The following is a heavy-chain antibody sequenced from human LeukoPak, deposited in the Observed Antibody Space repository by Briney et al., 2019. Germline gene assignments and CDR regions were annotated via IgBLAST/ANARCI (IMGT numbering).Heavy chain of an antibody. J-gene: IGHJ4*02. D-gene: IGHD3-10*01. CDR3: ARAPTGLGSGSYFFSL. CDR1: GYTFTIYY. Sequence: GASVTVSFKASGYTFTIYYMHWVRQAPGQGLEWMGIINPSGGSTSYAQKFQGRVTMTRDTSTSTVYMELSSLRSEDTAVYYCARAPTGLGSGSYFFSLWGQGTLVTVSS. V-gene: IGHV1-46*01. CDR2: INPSGGST.